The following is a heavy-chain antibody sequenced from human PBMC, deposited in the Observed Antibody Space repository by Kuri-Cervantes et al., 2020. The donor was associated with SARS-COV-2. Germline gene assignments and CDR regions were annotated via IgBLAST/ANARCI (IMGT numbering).Heavy chain of an antibody. CDR1: GFTFSSYG. J-gene: IGHJ4*02. V-gene: IGHV3-23*01. CDR2: ISGSGGST. D-gene: IGHD3-10*01. Sequence: GGSLRLSCAASGFTFSSYGMHWVRQAPGKGLEWVSAISGSGGSTYYADSVKGRFTISRDNSKNTLYLQMNSLRAEDTAVYYCAKARSPSLWFGELLLSADYWGQGTLVTVSS. CDR3: AKARSPSLWFGELLLSADY.